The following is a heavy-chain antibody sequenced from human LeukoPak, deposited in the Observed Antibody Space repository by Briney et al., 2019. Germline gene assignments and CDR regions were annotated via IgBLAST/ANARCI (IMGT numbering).Heavy chain of an antibody. CDR2: IKSKTDGGTT. CDR3: TTLYHLKYYYYYYYMDV. D-gene: IGHD2-2*02. CDR1: GFTFSNAW. Sequence: GGSLRLSCAASGFTFSNAWMSWVRQAPGKGLEWIGRIKSKTDGGTTDYAAPVKGRFTISRDDSKNTLYLQMNSLKTEDTAVYYCTTLYHLKYYYYYYYMDVWGKGTTVTVSS. V-gene: IGHV3-15*01. J-gene: IGHJ6*03.